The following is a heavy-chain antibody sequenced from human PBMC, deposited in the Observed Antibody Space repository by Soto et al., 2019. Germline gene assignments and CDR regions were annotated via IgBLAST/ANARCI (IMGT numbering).Heavy chain of an antibody. J-gene: IGHJ6*02. Sequence: ASVKVSCKASGYIFSSHCIYWVRQAPGQGLQWMGIINPVGDRTAYAQKFQGRVTLTRDMSTSTVYMELTSLTYDDTAVYYCARDVSGPGATYVMDVWGQGTTVTVSS. CDR1: GYIFSSHC. D-gene: IGHD2-2*01. CDR3: ARDVSGPGATYVMDV. CDR2: INPVGDRT. V-gene: IGHV1-46*01.